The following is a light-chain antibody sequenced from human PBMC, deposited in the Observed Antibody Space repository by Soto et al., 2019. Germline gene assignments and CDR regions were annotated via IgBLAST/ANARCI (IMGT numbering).Light chain of an antibody. CDR1: QSISSN. V-gene: IGKV3-11*01. Sequence: EIVMTQSPATLSLSPGERATLSCRASQSISSNLAWYQQKPGQAPRLLMFRTSSRATGFPARFRGSGSGTDFTLSISSLEPEDFAVYYCQQRSNWPPITFGQGTRLEIK. J-gene: IGKJ5*01. CDR3: QQRSNWPPIT. CDR2: RTS.